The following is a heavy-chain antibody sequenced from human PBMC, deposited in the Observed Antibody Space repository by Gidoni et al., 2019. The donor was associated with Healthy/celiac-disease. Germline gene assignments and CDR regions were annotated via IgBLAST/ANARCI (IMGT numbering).Heavy chain of an antibody. V-gene: IGHV3-15*01. D-gene: IGHD6-6*01. Sequence: EVQLVESGGGLVKPGGSLRLSCAASGFTFSNAWMSWVRQAPGKGLEWVGRIKSKTDGGTTDYAAPVKGRFTISRDDSKNTLYLQMNSLKTEDTAVYYCTTDSVDIAALTADYWGQGTLVTVSS. CDR2: IKSKTDGGTT. J-gene: IGHJ4*02. CDR1: GFTFSNAW. CDR3: TTDSVDIAALTADY.